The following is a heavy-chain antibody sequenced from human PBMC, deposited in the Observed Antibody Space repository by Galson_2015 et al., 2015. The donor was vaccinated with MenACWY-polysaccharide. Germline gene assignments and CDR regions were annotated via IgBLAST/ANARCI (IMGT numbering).Heavy chain of an antibody. Sequence: SLRLSDEAEEFSFGCYRRRGGRQGPGAPLEWVTYISSGRNIYYADTVKDRLTLSRDNAKKSMYLQMNSLRDDDTAVYYCARVLKGLVGATPDYWGQGTLVTVSS. CDR1: EFSFGCYR. CDR2: ISSGRNI. D-gene: IGHD1-26*01. V-gene: IGHV3-48*02. CDR3: ARVLKGLVGATPDY. J-gene: IGHJ4*02.